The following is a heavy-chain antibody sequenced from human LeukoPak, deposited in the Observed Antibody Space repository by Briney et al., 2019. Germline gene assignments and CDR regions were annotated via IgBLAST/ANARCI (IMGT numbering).Heavy chain of an antibody. CDR2: ISYSGST. CDR1: GGSISSYY. V-gene: IGHV4-59*08. Sequence: SETLSLTCTVSGGSISSYYWSWIRQPPGKGLEWIGYISYSGSTNYNPSLKSRVTISLDTSKNQFSLRLNSVTAADTAVYYCARHRMSGYCSGGSCSPAYSFDYWGQGTLVTVSS. CDR3: ARHRMSGYCSGGSCSPAYSFDY. D-gene: IGHD2-15*01. J-gene: IGHJ4*02.